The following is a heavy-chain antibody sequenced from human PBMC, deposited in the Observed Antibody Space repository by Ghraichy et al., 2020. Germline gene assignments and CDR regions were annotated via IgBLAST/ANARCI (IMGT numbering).Heavy chain of an antibody. CDR3: ARPRITMVRGVLAHAFDI. CDR1: GGSFSGYY. CDR2: INHSGST. Sequence: SETLSLTCAVYGGSFSGYYWSWIRQPPGKGLEWIGEINHSGSTNYNPSLKSRVTISVDTSKNQFSLKLSSVTAADTAVYYCARPRITMVRGVLAHAFDIWGQGTMVTVSS. D-gene: IGHD3-10*01. V-gene: IGHV4-34*01. J-gene: IGHJ3*02.